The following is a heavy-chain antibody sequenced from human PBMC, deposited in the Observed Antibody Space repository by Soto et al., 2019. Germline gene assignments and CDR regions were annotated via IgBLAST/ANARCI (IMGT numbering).Heavy chain of an antibody. J-gene: IGHJ4*02. CDR3: ARDGRASTAPFTFDY. D-gene: IGHD3-10*01. V-gene: IGHV1-46*01. CDR2: INPTGGST. CDR1: GYTFSSYY. Sequence: GASVKVSCKASGYTFSSYYIHWVRQAPGQGLEWMGIINPTGGSTSYAQKVQGRVTMTSDTSTSTVYMELSSLGSEDTAIYYCARDGRASTAPFTFDYWGLGTLVTVSS.